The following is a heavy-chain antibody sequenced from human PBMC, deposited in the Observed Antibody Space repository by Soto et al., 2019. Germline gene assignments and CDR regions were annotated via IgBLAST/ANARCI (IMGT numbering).Heavy chain of an antibody. J-gene: IGHJ5*02. CDR1: GYTFTSYG. V-gene: IGHV1-18*01. CDR2: ISAYNGNT. Sequence: ASVKVSCKASGYTFTSYGISWVRQAPGQGLEWMGWISAYNGNTNYAQKLQGRVTMTTDTSTSTAYMELRSLRSDDTAVYYWARDGDIVVVPAADGPYNWFDPWGQGTLVTVSS. CDR3: ARDGDIVVVPAADGPYNWFDP. D-gene: IGHD2-2*01.